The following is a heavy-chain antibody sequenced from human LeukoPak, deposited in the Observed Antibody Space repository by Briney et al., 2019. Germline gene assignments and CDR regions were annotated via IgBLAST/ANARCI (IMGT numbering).Heavy chain of an antibody. CDR3: ARHRLHRLYYDSGGYYHDAFDI. Sequence: ASVKVSCKASGYTFTSYYMHWVRQAPGQGLEWMGIINPSGGSTSYAQKFQGRVTMTRDTSTSTVYMELRSLRSDDTAVYYCARHRLHRLYYDSGGYYHDAFDIWGQGTMVTVSS. CDR1: GYTFTSYY. CDR2: INPSGGST. J-gene: IGHJ3*02. V-gene: IGHV1-46*01. D-gene: IGHD3-22*01.